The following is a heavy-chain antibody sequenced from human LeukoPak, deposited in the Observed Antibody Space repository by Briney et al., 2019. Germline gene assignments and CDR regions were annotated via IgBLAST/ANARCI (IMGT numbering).Heavy chain of an antibody. CDR3: ARGWNDDY. J-gene: IGHJ4*02. V-gene: IGHV3-48*01. Sequence: GSLRLSCAASGFTFSAYTMKWVRQAPGKGLEWISYISTSGSPIYYADSVKGRFTISRDNAKYSVYLQMNSLRAEDTAMYYCARGWNDDYWGQGTLVTVSS. D-gene: IGHD1-1*01. CDR1: GFTFSAYT. CDR2: ISTSGSPI.